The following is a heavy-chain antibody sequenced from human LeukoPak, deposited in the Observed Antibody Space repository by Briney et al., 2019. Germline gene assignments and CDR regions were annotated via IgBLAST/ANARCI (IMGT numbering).Heavy chain of an antibody. CDR2: INTDGSGT. Sequence: GGSLRLSCAASGFSFTSYWMHWVRQAPGKGLVWISCINTDGSGTTYADSVKGRFTISRDNAKNTLYLQMNGLRAEDTAVYYCTRAYDSGTYSSFDYWGQGTLVTVTS. J-gene: IGHJ4*02. CDR1: GFSFTSYW. D-gene: IGHD3-10*01. V-gene: IGHV3-74*01. CDR3: TRAYDSGTYSSFDY.